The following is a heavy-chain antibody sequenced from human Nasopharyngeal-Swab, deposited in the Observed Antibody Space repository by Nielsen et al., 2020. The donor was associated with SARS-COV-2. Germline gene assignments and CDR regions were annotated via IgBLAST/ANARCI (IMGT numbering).Heavy chain of an antibody. V-gene: IGHV1-58*01. CDR1: GFTFTSSA. CDR3: AAAQEYYDYVWGSYRQSYAFDI. CDR2: IVVGSGNT. J-gene: IGHJ3*02. Sequence: SVKVSCKASGFTFTSSAVQWVRQARGQRLEWIGWIVVGSGNTNYAQKLQERVTITRDMSTSTAYMELSSLRSEDTAVYYRAAAQEYYDYVWGSYRQSYAFDIWGQGTMVTVSS. D-gene: IGHD3-16*02.